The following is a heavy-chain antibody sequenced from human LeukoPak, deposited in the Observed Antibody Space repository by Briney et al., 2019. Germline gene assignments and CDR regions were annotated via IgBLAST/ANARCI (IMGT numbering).Heavy chain of an antibody. CDR3: ARGPSYFQH. V-gene: IGHV6-1*01. Sequence: SQTLSLTCAISGDSVSSNSDAWNWIRQSPSRGLEWLGRTYYRSKWYKYYAVSVEGRITINPDTSKNQFSLQLNSVTPEDTAVYYCARGPSYFQHWGQGTLVTVSS. CDR2: TYYRSKWYK. CDR1: GDSVSSNSDA. J-gene: IGHJ1*01.